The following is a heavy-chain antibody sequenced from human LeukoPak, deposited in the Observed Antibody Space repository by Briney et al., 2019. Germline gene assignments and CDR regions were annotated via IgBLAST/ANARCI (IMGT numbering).Heavy chain of an antibody. V-gene: IGHV5-51*01. CDR1: GYSFTTYW. CDR3: ARLGGFLVVPPVWGSDNWFDP. J-gene: IGHJ5*02. D-gene: IGHD3-16*01. Sequence: GESLKISCKASGYSFTTYWIGWVRQMPGKGLEWMGVISPGDSDTKYSPSFQGQVTISADKSITTAYLQWSSLKASDTAIYYCARLGGFLVVPPVWGSDNWFDPWGQGTLVTVSS. CDR2: ISPGDSDT.